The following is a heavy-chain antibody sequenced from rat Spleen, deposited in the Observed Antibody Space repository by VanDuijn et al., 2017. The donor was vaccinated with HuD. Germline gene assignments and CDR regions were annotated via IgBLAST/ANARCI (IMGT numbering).Heavy chain of an antibody. V-gene: IGHV5-7*01. D-gene: IGHD1-9*01. CDR3: ARRHYGYTDYFDY. CDR1: GFTFSDYY. CDR2: ISSDGGRN. Sequence: EVQLVESGGRLVQPGRSLKLSCEVSGFTFSDYYMAWVRQAPTKGLEWVATISSDGGRNFYRDSVKGRFTISRDNAKSSLYLQMDSLRSDDTATYYCARRHYGYTDYFDYWGQGVMVTVSS. J-gene: IGHJ2*01.